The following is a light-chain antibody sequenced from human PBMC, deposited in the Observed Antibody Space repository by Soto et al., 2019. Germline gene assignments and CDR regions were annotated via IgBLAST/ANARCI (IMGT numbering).Light chain of an antibody. J-gene: IGKJ1*01. CDR3: QFYSAPSKT. V-gene: IGKV3-20*01. CDR2: DAS. CDR1: QTVSSNF. Sequence: EIVLTQSPGTLSLSPGERGTLSCRASQTVSSNFLAWYQQKPGQAPRLLIFDASTRATGIPDRFTGSGSGSDFTLTISRLEPEDFAVYYCQFYSAPSKTFGQGTKVDI.